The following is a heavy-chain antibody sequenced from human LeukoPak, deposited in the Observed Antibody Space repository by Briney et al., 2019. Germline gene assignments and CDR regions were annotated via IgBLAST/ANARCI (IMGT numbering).Heavy chain of an antibody. Sequence: GGSLRLSCAASGFTFSSYAMSWGRQAPGKGLEWVSAISGSGGSTYYADSVKGRFTISRNNSKTTLYLQMNSLRAEDTAVYYCAKSGYSYGYYFDYWGQGTLVTVSS. D-gene: IGHD5-18*01. CDR1: GFTFSSYA. V-gene: IGHV3-23*01. CDR2: ISGSGGST. J-gene: IGHJ4*02. CDR3: AKSGYSYGYYFDY.